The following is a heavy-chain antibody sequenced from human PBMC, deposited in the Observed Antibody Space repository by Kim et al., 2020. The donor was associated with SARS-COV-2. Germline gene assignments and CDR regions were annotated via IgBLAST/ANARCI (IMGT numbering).Heavy chain of an antibody. Sequence: SETLSLTCTVSGGSISSYYWSWIRQPPGKGLEWIGYIYYSGSTNYNPSLKSRVTISVDTSKNQFSLKLSSVTAADTAVYYCARARPSLYSSGWPYYYYGMDVWGQGTTVTVSS. CDR1: GGSISSYY. J-gene: IGHJ6*02. D-gene: IGHD6-19*01. CDR3: ARARPSLYSSGWPYYYYGMDV. V-gene: IGHV4-59*13. CDR2: IYYSGST.